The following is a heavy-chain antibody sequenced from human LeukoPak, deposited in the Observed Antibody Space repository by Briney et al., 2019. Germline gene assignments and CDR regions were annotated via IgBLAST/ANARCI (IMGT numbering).Heavy chain of an antibody. J-gene: IGHJ5*02. CDR2: INHSGST. D-gene: IGHD3-3*01. V-gene: IGHV4-34*01. Sequence: SETLSLTCAVYGGSFSGYYWSWIRQSPGKGLEWIGEINHSGSTNYNPSLKSRVTISVDTSKNQFSLKLSSVTAADTAVYYCARDITIFGVGGQTFDPWGQGTLVTVSS. CDR3: ARDITIFGVGGQTFDP. CDR1: GGSFSGYY.